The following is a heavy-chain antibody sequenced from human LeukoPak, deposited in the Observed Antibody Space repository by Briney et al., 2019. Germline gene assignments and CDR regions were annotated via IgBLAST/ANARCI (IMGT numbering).Heavy chain of an antibody. CDR1: GGSFNGYY. D-gene: IGHD3-9*01. V-gene: IGHV4-34*01. J-gene: IGHJ3*02. CDR2: INHSGST. CDR3: ARVGYYDILTGYYSVDAFDI. Sequence: SETLSLTCAVYGGSFNGYYWSWIRQPPGKGLEWIGEINHSGSTNYSPSLKSRVTLSVDTSKNQFSLKLSSVTAADTAVYYCARVGYYDILTGYYSVDAFDIWGQGTMVTVSS.